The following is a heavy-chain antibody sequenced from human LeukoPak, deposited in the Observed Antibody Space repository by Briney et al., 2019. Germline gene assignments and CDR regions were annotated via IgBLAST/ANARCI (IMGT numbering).Heavy chain of an antibody. CDR2: INHSGST. D-gene: IGHD2-2*01. Sequence: PSETLSLTCAVYGGSFSGYYWRWIRQPPGKGLEWIGEINHSGSTNYNPSLKSRITISVDTSKNQFSLKLSSVTAADTAVYYCETGAPNRDIVVVPAARWWFVPWGQGTLVTVSS. J-gene: IGHJ5*02. CDR3: ETGAPNRDIVVVPAARWWFVP. CDR1: GGSFSGYY. V-gene: IGHV4-34*01.